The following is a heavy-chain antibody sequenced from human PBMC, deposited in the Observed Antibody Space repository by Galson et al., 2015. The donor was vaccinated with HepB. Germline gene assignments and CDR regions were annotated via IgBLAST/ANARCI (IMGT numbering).Heavy chain of an antibody. Sequence: SLRLSCAASGFTFSSYSMNWVRQAPGKGLEWVSSISSSSTYVYHADSVKGRFTISRDNSKNTLYLQMNSLRAEDTAVYYCARDLKGAASCYFDHRGQGTLVTVPS. CDR3: ARDLKGAASCYFDH. D-gene: IGHD4/OR15-4a*01. J-gene: IGHJ4*02. CDR2: ISSSSTYV. V-gene: IGHV3-21*01. CDR1: GFTFSSYS.